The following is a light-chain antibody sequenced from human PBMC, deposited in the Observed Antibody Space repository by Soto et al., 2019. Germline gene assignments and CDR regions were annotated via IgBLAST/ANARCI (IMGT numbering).Light chain of an antibody. CDR2: DVT. Sequence: QSVLTQPPSASGSPGQSVTISCTGTSRDVGAYKFVSWYRQNPGKAPKLIIYDVTKRPTGVPDRFSGSKSGNTASLTVSGLQAEDEADYYCSAYAGKNNYVFGSGTKVTVL. CDR3: SAYAGKNNYV. V-gene: IGLV2-8*01. J-gene: IGLJ1*01. CDR1: SRDVGAYKF.